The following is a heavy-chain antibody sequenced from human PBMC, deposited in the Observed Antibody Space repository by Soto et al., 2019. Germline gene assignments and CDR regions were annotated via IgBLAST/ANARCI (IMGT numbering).Heavy chain of an antibody. J-gene: IGHJ5*02. Sequence: SETLSLTCTVSGGSISSYYWSWIRQPPGKGLEWIGYIYYSGSTNYNPSLKSRVTISVDTSKNQFSLKLSSVTAADTAVYYCAGSSITGTWFDPWGQGTLVT. CDR3: AGSSITGTWFDP. D-gene: IGHD1-20*01. CDR2: IYYSGST. V-gene: IGHV4-59*01. CDR1: GGSISSYY.